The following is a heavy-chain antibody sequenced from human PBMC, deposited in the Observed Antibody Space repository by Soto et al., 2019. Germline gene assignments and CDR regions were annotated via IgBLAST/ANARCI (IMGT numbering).Heavy chain of an antibody. Sequence: GGSLRLSCAASGFTVSSNYMSWVRQAPGKGLEWVSVIYSGGSTYYADSVKGRFTISRDNSKNTLYLQMNSLRAEDTAVYYCARDIRRSGYYYVDAFDIWGQGTMVTVSS. V-gene: IGHV3-53*01. CDR1: GFTVSSNY. D-gene: IGHD3-22*01. CDR3: ARDIRRSGYYYVDAFDI. CDR2: IYSGGST. J-gene: IGHJ3*02.